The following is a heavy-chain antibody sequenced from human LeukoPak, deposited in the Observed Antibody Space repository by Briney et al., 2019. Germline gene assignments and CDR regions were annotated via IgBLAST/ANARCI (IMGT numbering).Heavy chain of an antibody. D-gene: IGHD3-3*01. V-gene: IGHV4-59*12. CDR1: GGSISGYY. Sequence: SETLSLTCTVSGGSISGYYWTWIRQPPGKGLEWIGYIYSSGSTNYNPSLKSRVTISVDTSKNQFSLKLSSVTAADTAVYYCAREHAYDFWSGYYESSGGYFDYWGQGTLVTVSS. CDR2: IYSSGST. CDR3: AREHAYDFWSGYYESSGGYFDY. J-gene: IGHJ4*02.